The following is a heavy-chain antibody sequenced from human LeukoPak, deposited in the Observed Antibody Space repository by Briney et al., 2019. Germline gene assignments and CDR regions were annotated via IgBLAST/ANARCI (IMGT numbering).Heavy chain of an antibody. J-gene: IGHJ4*02. CDR3: ARLPSYWELTDY. D-gene: IGHD1-26*01. Sequence: ASVKVSCKASGYTFTGYCMHWVRQAPGQGLEWMGWINPNSGGTNYAQKFQGRVTMTRDTSISTAYMELSRLRSDDTAVYYCARLPSYWELTDYWGQGTLVTVSS. V-gene: IGHV1-2*02. CDR2: INPNSGGT. CDR1: GYTFTGYC.